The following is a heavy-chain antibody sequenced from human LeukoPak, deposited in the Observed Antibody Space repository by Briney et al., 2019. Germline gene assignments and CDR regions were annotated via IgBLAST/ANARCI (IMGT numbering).Heavy chain of an antibody. CDR2: IGYDGSNK. CDR1: GFTFSNYG. V-gene: IGHV3-33*03. Sequence: GGSLRLSCAASGFTFSNYGMHWVRQAPGKGLEWVAVIGYDGSNKYYADSVKGRFTISRDNSKNTLYLQMNSLRAEDTAVYYCAKESGDDSSGYYEVFDYWGQGTLVTVSS. J-gene: IGHJ4*02. D-gene: IGHD3-22*01. CDR3: AKESGDDSSGYYEVFDY.